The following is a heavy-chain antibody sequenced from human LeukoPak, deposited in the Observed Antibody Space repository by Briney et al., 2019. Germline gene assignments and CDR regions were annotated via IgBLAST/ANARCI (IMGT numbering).Heavy chain of an antibody. D-gene: IGHD3-10*01. Sequence: SETLSLTCTVSGDSITSHSWSWIRLPPGKGLEWIGYIHDSGSTSYSPSLESRVTITRDTSKNQFSLKMTAVTAADTAVYYCARGSSGSYYNVFDYWGQGTLVTVSS. CDR3: ARGSSGSYYNVFDY. CDR1: GDSITSHS. V-gene: IGHV4-59*11. J-gene: IGHJ4*02. CDR2: IHDSGST.